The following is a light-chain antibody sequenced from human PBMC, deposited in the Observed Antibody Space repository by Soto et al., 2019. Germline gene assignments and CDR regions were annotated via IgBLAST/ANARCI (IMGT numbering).Light chain of an antibody. J-gene: IGLJ2*01. CDR3: SSYTTSSTLLV. V-gene: IGLV2-14*01. CDR2: EVS. Sequence: QSALTQTASVSGSPGQSITISCTGTSSDVGGYNYVSWYQQHPGKAPKLMIYEVSNRPSGVSNRCSGSKSGNTASLTISGLQAEDEADYYCSSYTTSSTLLVFGGGTKLTVL. CDR1: SSDVGGYNY.